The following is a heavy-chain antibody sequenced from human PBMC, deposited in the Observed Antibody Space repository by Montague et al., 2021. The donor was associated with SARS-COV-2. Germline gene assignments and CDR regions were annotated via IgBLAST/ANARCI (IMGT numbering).Heavy chain of an antibody. D-gene: IGHD2-8*02. CDR1: GVSVTDYY. Sequence: SETLSLTCTVSGVSVTDYYWSWIRQPPGKGLEWVGDVFYNKGTNFNPSLKSRVAISVDTSKNQFSLRLTPVPAADTALSYCVRHPHYTGLEAPSDLWGQGTLVTVSS. V-gene: IGHV4-59*08. J-gene: IGHJ4*02. CDR3: VRHPHYTGLEAPSDL. CDR2: VFYNKGT.